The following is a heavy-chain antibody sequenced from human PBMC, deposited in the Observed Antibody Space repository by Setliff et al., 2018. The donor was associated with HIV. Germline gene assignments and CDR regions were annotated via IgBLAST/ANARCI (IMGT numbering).Heavy chain of an antibody. V-gene: IGHV1-2*02. J-gene: IGHJ5*02. CDR1: GGTFSSYP. Sequence: APVKVSCKGSGGTFSSYPVSWVRQAPGQGLEWMGWINPNSVGTNFAQKFQGRVTMTRDTSTSTAYMDLSVLTSDDTAVYYWARDGNYYGSGIGDPWGQGTLVTVSS. CDR3: ARDGNYYGSGIGDP. CDR2: INPNSVGT. D-gene: IGHD3-10*01.